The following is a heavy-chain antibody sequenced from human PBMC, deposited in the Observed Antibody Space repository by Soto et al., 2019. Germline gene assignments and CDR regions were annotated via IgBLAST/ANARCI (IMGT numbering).Heavy chain of an antibody. V-gene: IGHV1-69*13. D-gene: IGHD3-22*01. Sequence: SVKVSCKASGGTFSSYAISWVRQAPGQGLEWMGGIIPIFGTANYAQKFQGRVTITADESTSTAYMELSSLRSEDTAVYYCARERYYYDSSGYYYFDYWGQGTLVTVSS. CDR1: GGTFSSYA. CDR2: IIPIFGTA. J-gene: IGHJ4*02. CDR3: ARERYYYDSSGYYYFDY.